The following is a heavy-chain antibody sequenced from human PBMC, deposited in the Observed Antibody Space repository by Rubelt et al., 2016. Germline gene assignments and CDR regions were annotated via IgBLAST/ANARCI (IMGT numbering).Heavy chain of an antibody. CDR3: AKDQSKVIGSYRGLDL. CDR2: INSTGSIT. Sequence: EVQLVESGGGVVQPGGSLRLSCAASGFTLSRYWMHWVRQAPGKGLVWVSRINSTGSITRYADSVTGRFTISRDTSKTTLYLQMHTLVPEDTAIYYCAKDQSKVIGSYRGLDLWGRGTLVTVSS. D-gene: IGHD1-26*01. CDR1: GFTLSRYW. V-gene: IGHV3-74*01. J-gene: IGHJ2*01.